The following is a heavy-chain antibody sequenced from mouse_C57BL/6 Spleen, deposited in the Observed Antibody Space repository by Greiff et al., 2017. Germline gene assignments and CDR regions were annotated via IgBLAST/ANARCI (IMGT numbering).Heavy chain of an antibody. V-gene: IGHV5-17*01. CDR1: GFTFSDYG. CDR2: ISSGSSTI. Sequence: EVQRVESGGGLVKPGGSLKLSCAASGFTFSDYGMHWVRQAPEKGLEWVAYISSGSSTIYYADTVKGRFTISRDNAKNTLFLQMTSLRSEDTAMYYCARDSSGYYYFDYWGQGTTLTVSS. J-gene: IGHJ2*01. D-gene: IGHD3-2*02. CDR3: ARDSSGYYYFDY.